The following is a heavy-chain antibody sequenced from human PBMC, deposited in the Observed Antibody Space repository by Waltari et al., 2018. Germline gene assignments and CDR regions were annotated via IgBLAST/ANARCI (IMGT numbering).Heavy chain of an antibody. D-gene: IGHD2-21*02. V-gene: IGHV3-23*01. Sequence: EVQLLESGGGLVQPGGSLRLSCAASGFTFSGYIMSWVRQTPGKGLEWVSSIGGSGGPTKYADSVKGRFTISRDNSKNTLYLQMNSLRAEDTAVYFCASEQEGDPSFEVHWGQGTLVTVSS. CDR1: GFTFSGYI. CDR2: IGGSGGPT. CDR3: ASEQEGDPSFEVH. J-gene: IGHJ4*02.